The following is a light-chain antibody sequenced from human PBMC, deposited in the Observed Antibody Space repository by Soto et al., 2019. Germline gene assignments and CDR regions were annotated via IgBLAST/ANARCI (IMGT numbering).Light chain of an antibody. CDR3: QQRNNWPPVT. CDR2: KAS. J-gene: IGKJ4*01. Sequence: DIQMTQSPSTLPGSVGGRVTITRRASQTISSWLAWYQQKPGKAPKLLIYKASTLKSGVPSRFSGSGSGTDSTLTISSLEPEDFAVYYCQQRNNWPPVTFGGGTKVDIK. V-gene: IGKV1-5*03. CDR1: QTISSW.